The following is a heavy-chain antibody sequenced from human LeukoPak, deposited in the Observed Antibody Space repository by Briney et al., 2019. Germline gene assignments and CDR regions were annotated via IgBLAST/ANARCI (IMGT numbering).Heavy chain of an antibody. D-gene: IGHD6-13*01. J-gene: IGHJ4*02. CDR2: LYWDDDK. Sequence: SGPTLVNPPQTLTLTCTFSGFSLSTRGVGVGWIRQPPGKALEWLALLYWDDDKRYSPSLKSRLTITKDTSKNQVVLTMTNMDPVDTATYYCAQVGAAAGSFDYWGQGTLVTVSS. CDR1: GFSLSTRGVG. V-gene: IGHV2-5*02. CDR3: AQVGAAAGSFDY.